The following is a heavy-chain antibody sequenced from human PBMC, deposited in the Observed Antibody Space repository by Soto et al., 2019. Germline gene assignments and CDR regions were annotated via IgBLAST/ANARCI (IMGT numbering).Heavy chain of an antibody. CDR2: IIPIFGTA. D-gene: IGHD3-22*01. Sequence: QVQLVQSGAEVKKPGSSVKVSCKASGGTFSSYAISWVRQAPGQGREWMEGIIPIFGTANYAQKYQGRVRITADESTSTAYMELSSLRSEDTAVYYCARDRGSGYWGDDFDYWGQGTLVTVSS. CDR3: ARDRGSGYWGDDFDY. J-gene: IGHJ4*02. CDR1: GGTFSSYA. V-gene: IGHV1-69*12.